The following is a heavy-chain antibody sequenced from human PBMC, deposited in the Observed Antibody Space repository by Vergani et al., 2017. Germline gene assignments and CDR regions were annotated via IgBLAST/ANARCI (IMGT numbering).Heavy chain of an antibody. CDR2: IYYSGST. D-gene: IGHD6-19*01. Sequence: QLQLQESGPGLVKPSATLYLTCSVSGASIRSSNYYLGWIRQPPGKGLEWIASIYYSGSTYYNPSLKSRVTISVDTSKNQFSLTLSSVTAADTAVYFCARHSTVEWLVKLGWIDPWGQGILVTVSS. CDR1: GASIRSSNYY. J-gene: IGHJ5*02. CDR3: ARHSTVEWLVKLGWIDP. V-gene: IGHV4-39*01.